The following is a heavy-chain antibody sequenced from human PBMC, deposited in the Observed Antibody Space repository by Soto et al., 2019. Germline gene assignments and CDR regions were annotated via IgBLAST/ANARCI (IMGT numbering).Heavy chain of an antibody. V-gene: IGHV4-31*03. CDR3: ARSPYGDYRNWFDP. J-gene: IGHJ5*02. CDR2: IYYSGST. Sequence: QVQLQESGPGLVKPSQTLSLTCTVSGGSISSGGYYWSWIRQHPGKGLEWIGYIYYSGSTYYNPSLKSRVTIPVDTSKNQFSLKLSSVTAADTAVYYCARSPYGDYRNWFDPWGQGTLVTVSS. D-gene: IGHD4-17*01. CDR1: GGSISSGGYY.